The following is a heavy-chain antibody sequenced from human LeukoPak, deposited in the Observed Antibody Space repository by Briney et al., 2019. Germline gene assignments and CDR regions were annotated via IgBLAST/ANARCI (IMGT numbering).Heavy chain of an antibody. CDR3: AKESGPYIAARYPFDY. J-gene: IGHJ4*02. Sequence: GGSLRLSCAASGFTFSSYAMSWVRQAPGKGLEWVSAISGSGGSTYYADSVKGRFTISRDNSKNTLYLQMNSLRAEDTAVYYCAKESGPYIAARYPFDYWGQGTLVTVSS. V-gene: IGHV3-23*01. D-gene: IGHD6-6*01. CDR1: GFTFSSYA. CDR2: ISGSGGST.